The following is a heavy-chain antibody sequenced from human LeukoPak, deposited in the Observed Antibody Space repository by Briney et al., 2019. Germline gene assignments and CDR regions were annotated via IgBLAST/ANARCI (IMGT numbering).Heavy chain of an antibody. CDR2: IYYSGST. V-gene: IGHV4-59*01. D-gene: IGHD3-16*01. CDR1: GGSISSYY. Sequence: SETLSLTCTVSGGSISSYYWSWIRQPPGKGLEWIGYIYYSGSTNYDPSLKSRVTISVDTSKNQFSLKLSSVTAADTAVYYCARVGHYYYYGMDVWGQGTTVTVSS. CDR3: ARVGHYYYYGMDV. J-gene: IGHJ6*02.